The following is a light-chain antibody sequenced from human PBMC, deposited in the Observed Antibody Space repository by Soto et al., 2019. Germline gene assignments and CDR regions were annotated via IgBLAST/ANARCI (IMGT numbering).Light chain of an antibody. CDR1: QSVGGN. CDR3: QHYGAAPIT. Sequence: EIVMTQSPVTLSLSPGDRAALSCRASQSVGGNVAWYQQIPGQPPKLLIFGASSRATGIADKFSGSGSGTDFTLTISRLEPEDFALYYCQHYGAAPITFGQGTRLEIK. V-gene: IGKV3-20*01. CDR2: GAS. J-gene: IGKJ5*01.